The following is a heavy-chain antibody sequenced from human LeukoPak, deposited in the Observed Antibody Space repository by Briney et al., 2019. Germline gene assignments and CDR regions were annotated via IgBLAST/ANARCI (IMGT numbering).Heavy chain of an antibody. Sequence: GGSLRLSCAASGFTFSAYWMHWVRQVPGKGLVWVSRINNDGTATFFADSVKGRFTISRDNSKNTLYLQMNSLRAEDTAVYYCAKRRGLELLYYYYMDVWGKGTTVTVSS. V-gene: IGHV3-74*01. D-gene: IGHD1-7*01. J-gene: IGHJ6*03. CDR2: INNDGTAT. CDR3: AKRRGLELLYYYYMDV. CDR1: GFTFSAYW.